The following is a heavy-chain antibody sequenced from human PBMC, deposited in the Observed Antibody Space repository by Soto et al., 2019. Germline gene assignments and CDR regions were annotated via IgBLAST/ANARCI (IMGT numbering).Heavy chain of an antibody. CDR2: ISYDGSNK. CDR1: GFTFSSYA. Sequence: QVQLVESGGGVVQPGRSLRLSCAASGFTFSSYAMHWVRQAPGKGLEWVAVISYDGSNKYYADSVKGRFTISRDNSKNTLYLQMNSMRAEDTAVYYCARVPPRAYYDRSSFDYWGQGTLVTVSS. V-gene: IGHV3-30-3*01. CDR3: ARVPPRAYYDRSSFDY. J-gene: IGHJ4*02. D-gene: IGHD3-22*01.